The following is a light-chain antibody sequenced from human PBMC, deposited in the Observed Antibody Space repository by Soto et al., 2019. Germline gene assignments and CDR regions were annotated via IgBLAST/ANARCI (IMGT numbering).Light chain of an antibody. CDR2: DAS. Sequence: ERVMTQSPATLPVSPGERVTLSGRASQGVAGNLAWHQQNPAQAPRLLIYDASTRATGIPARFSGSGFGTEFPLTIRSLQSEDFAVYYCQQYNYWPGTFGQGTKVDIK. V-gene: IGKV3D-15*01. CDR3: QQYNYWPGT. J-gene: IGKJ1*01. CDR1: QGVAGN.